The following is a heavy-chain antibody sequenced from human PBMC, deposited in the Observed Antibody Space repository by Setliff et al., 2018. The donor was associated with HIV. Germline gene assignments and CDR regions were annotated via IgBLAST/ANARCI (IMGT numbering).Heavy chain of an antibody. V-gene: IGHV4-59*12. D-gene: IGHD6-13*01. CDR2: VYYSGST. J-gene: IGHJ1*01. Sequence: SETLSLTCTVSGGSFSDYYWSWIRQPPGKGLEWIGYVYYSGSTYYNPSLKSRLTISVDTSRNQFSLRLSSVTAADTAIYYCARVPTSSWYVTTQRTKEYFQQWGQGTLVTVSS. CDR3: ARVPTSSWYVTTQRTKEYFQQ. CDR1: GGSFSDYY.